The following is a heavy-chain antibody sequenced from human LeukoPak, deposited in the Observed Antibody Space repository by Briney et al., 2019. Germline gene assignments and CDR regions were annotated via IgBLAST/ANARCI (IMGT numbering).Heavy chain of an antibody. D-gene: IGHD6-19*01. V-gene: IGHV3-30*02. CDR2: IRNDGTSK. CDR1: GFNFRTYG. Sequence: GGSLRLSCAASGFNFRTYGMHWVRQAPGKGLEWVAFIRNDGTSKYHVDSVKGRFTSSRDNSKNTLYLQMNSLRPEDTAVYYCAEVEVAGNFDYWGQGTLVTVSS. J-gene: IGHJ4*02. CDR3: AEVEVAGNFDY.